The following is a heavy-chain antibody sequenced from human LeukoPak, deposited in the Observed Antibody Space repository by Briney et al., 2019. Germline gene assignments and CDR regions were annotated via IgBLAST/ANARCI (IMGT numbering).Heavy chain of an antibody. J-gene: IGHJ4*02. CDR2: IYHSGST. V-gene: IGHV4-38-2*01. D-gene: IGHD6-19*01. Sequence: PSETLSLTCAVSGYSISSGYYWGWIRQPPGKGLEWIGSIYHSGSTYYNPSLKSRVTISVGTSKNQFSLKLSSVTAADTAVYYCARLGSVGYWGQGTLVTVSS. CDR1: GYSISSGYY. CDR3: ARLGSVGY.